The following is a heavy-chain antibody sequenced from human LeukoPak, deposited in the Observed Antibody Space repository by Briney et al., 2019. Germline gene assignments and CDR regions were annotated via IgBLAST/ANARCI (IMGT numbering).Heavy chain of an antibody. Sequence: GGSLRLSCAASGFTFSSYAMHWVRQAPGKGLEWVAVISYDGSNKYYADSVKGRFTISRDNSKNTLYLQMNTLRAEDTAVYYCARGGLTGTTIPYFDYWGQGTLVTVSS. CDR3: ARGGLTGTTIPYFDY. J-gene: IGHJ4*02. V-gene: IGHV3-30-3*01. CDR1: GFTFSSYA. D-gene: IGHD1-7*01. CDR2: ISYDGSNK.